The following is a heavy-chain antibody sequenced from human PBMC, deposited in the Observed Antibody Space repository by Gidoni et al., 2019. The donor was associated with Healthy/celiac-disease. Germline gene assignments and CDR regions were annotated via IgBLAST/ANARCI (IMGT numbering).Heavy chain of an antibody. D-gene: IGHD5-12*01. CDR2: ISSSSSTI. CDR1: GFTFSSYS. CDR3: ARDMARWLQSIPNDAFDI. Sequence: EVQLVESGGGLVQPGGSLRLSCAASGFTFSSYSMNWVRQAPGKGLEWVSYISSSSSTIYYADSVKGRFTISRDNAKNSLYLQMNSLRDEDTAVYYCARDMARWLQSIPNDAFDIWGQGTMVTVSS. J-gene: IGHJ3*02. V-gene: IGHV3-48*02.